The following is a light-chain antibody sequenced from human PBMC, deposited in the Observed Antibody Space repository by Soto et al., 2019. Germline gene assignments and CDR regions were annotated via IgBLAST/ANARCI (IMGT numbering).Light chain of an antibody. Sequence: EIVMTQSPATLSVSPGGRATLSCRARRSVSSDLAWYQQKPGQAPRLLIYGASTRATGVPARFGGSGSGTVFTLTISSLQSEDFAVYYCQQYNEWPGGPFGQGTKLDI. CDR1: RSVSSD. J-gene: IGKJ2*01. CDR2: GAS. V-gene: IGKV3-15*01. CDR3: QQYNEWPGGP.